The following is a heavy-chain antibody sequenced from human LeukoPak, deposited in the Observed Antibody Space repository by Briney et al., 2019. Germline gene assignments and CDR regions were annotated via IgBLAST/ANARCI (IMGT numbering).Heavy chain of an antibody. V-gene: IGHV1-2*02. CDR2: INPNSGGT. J-gene: IGHJ6*02. Sequence: ASVKVSCKASGYTFTGYYIHWVRQAPGQGLEWMGWINPNSGGTNYAQKFQGRVTMTRDTSISTAYMELSRLRSDDTAVYYCARVYQLYYYDSSGYGMGYGMDVWGQGTTVTVSS. CDR3: ARVYQLYYYDSSGYGMGYGMDV. D-gene: IGHD3-22*01. CDR1: GYTFTGYY.